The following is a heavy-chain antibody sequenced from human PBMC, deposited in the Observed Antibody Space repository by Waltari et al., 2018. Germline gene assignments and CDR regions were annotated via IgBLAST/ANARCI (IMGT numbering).Heavy chain of an antibody. CDR2: INAGNGNT. J-gene: IGHJ6*02. D-gene: IGHD2-15*01. CDR3: ARAEYCSGGSCGGYYYGMDV. CDR1: GYTFTSYA. Sequence: QVQLVQSGAEVKKPGASVKVSCKASGYTFTSYAMHWVRQAPGQGLEWMGWINAGNGNTKYSQKFQGRVTITRDTSASTAYMELSSLRSEDTAVYYCARAEYCSGGSCGGYYYGMDVWGQGTTVTVSS. V-gene: IGHV1-3*01.